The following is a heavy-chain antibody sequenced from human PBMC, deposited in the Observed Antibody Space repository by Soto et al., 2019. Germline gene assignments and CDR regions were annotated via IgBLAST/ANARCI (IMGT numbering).Heavy chain of an antibody. Sequence: PGGSLRLSCVASGFSFVTYGIHWVRQAPGKGLQWVALISYEGSNTYYADSVRGRFTISRDNSKNTLYLRMNTLRPEDTGVYYCARVTPGNNLYYFSGLDFWGQGTSVTVSS. CDR1: GFSFVTYG. CDR3: ARVTPGNNLYYFSGLDF. D-gene: IGHD1-1*01. V-gene: IGHV3-30-3*01. J-gene: IGHJ6*02. CDR2: ISYEGSNT.